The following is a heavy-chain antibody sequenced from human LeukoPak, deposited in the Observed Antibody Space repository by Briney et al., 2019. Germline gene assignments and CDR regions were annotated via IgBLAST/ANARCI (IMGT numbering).Heavy chain of an antibody. J-gene: IGHJ3*02. D-gene: IGHD4-17*01. Sequence: GGSLRISCTASGVTASGVTFSSYAMSWVRQAPGKGLEWVSAVSGSGASTYYSDSVKGRFTISRDNSKNTVYLQMNSLRVEDSALYFCARKTVTTFDIWGQGTMVTVSS. CDR2: VSGSGAST. CDR1: GVTFSSYA. CDR3: ARKTVTTFDI. V-gene: IGHV3-23*01.